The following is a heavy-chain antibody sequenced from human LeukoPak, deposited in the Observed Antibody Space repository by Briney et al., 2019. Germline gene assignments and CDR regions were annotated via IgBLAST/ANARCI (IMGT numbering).Heavy chain of an antibody. J-gene: IGHJ6*04. D-gene: IGHD3-10*01. CDR1: GYTFTSYY. Sequence: GASVKVSCKASGYTFTSYYMHWVRQAPGQGLEWMGIINPSGGSTSYAQKFQGRVTMTRDTSTSTVYMELSSLRSEDMAVYYCAREGITMVRGTNYYYYYGMDVWGKGTTVTVSS. CDR3: AREGITMVRGTNYYYYYGMDV. CDR2: INPSGGST. V-gene: IGHV1-46*01.